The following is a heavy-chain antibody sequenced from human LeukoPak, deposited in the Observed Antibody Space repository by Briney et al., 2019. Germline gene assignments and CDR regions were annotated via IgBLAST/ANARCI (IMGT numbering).Heavy chain of an antibody. D-gene: IGHD6-13*01. CDR1: GGSISSYY. Sequence: SETLSLTCTVSGGSISSYYWSWIRQPPGKGLEWIGYIYYSGSTNYNPSLKSRVTISVDTSKNQFSLKLSSVTAADTAVYYCARSRVIAVAGTDYYYYMDVWGKGTTVTISS. CDR2: IYYSGST. V-gene: IGHV4-59*01. CDR3: ARSRVIAVAGTDYYYYMDV. J-gene: IGHJ6*03.